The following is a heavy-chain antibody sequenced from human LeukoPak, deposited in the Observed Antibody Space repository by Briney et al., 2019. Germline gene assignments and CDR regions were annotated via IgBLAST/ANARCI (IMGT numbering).Heavy chain of an antibody. D-gene: IGHD2-15*01. CDR2: IYYSGST. CDR1: GGSISSYY. CDR3: ARSVEGYCSGGSCYSYYYYMDV. J-gene: IGHJ6*03. V-gene: IGHV4-59*01. Sequence: SETLSLTCTVSGGSISSYYWSWIRQPPGKGLEWIGYIYYSGSTNYNPSLKSRVTISVGTSKNQFSLKLSSVTAADTAVYYCARSVEGYCSGGSCYSYYYYMDVWGKGTTVTVSS.